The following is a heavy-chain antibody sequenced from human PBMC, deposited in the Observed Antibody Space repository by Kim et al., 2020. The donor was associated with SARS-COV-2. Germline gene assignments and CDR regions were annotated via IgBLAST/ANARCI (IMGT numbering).Heavy chain of an antibody. CDR1: GFTFSSYS. J-gene: IGHJ6*02. V-gene: IGHV3-48*02. CDR3: ARGNSPKLGELLPFDYYYYYYGMDV. Sequence: GGSLRLSCAASGFTFSSYSMNWVRQAPGKGLEWVSYISSSSSTIYYADSVKGRFTISRDNAKNSLYLQMNSLRDEDTAVYYCARGNSPKLGELLPFDYYYYYYGMDVWGQGTTVTVSS. D-gene: IGHD3-10*01. CDR2: ISSSSSTI.